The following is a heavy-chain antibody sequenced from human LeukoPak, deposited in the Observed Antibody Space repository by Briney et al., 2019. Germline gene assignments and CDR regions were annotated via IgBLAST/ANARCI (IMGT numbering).Heavy chain of an antibody. V-gene: IGHV3-21*04. D-gene: IGHD3-22*01. CDR1: GFTFSSYA. J-gene: IGHJ4*02. CDR2: ISGSGISI. Sequence: GGSLRLSCAASGFTFSSYALSWVRQAPGKGLEWVSAISGSGISIFYADSVKGRFTISRDNAKNSLYLQMNSLRAEDTAVYYCARDVSSGYYSNYWGQGTLITVSS. CDR3: ARDVSSGYYSNY.